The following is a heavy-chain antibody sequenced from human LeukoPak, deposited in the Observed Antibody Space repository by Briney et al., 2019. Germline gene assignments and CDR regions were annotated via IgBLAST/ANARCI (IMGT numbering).Heavy chain of an antibody. Sequence: SGGSLRLSCAASGFTFSSYGMSWVRQAPGKGLEWASGIRAGGDNTYYADSVKGRFTISRDNSKNTLYLQMNSLRAEDTAVYYCAKGMVRGVILKGFDYWGQGTLVTVSS. CDR2: IRAGGDNT. CDR3: AKGMVRGVILKGFDY. J-gene: IGHJ4*02. D-gene: IGHD3-10*01. V-gene: IGHV3-23*01. CDR1: GFTFSSYG.